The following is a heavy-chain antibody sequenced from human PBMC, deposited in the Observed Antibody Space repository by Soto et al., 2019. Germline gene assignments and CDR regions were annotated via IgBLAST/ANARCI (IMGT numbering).Heavy chain of an antibody. CDR2: INHSGGT. D-gene: IGHD5-12*01. CDR3: ARGLRGVIVATVHNWFDP. CDR1: GGSFSGYY. J-gene: IGHJ5*02. Sequence: QVQLQQWGAGLLKPSETLSLTCAVYGGSFSGYYWSWIRQPPGKGLEWIGEINHSGGTNYNPSLKSRFXXXVXXSKNQFSLKLSSVTAADTAVYYCARGLRGVIVATVHNWFDPWGQGTLVTVSS. V-gene: IGHV4-34*01.